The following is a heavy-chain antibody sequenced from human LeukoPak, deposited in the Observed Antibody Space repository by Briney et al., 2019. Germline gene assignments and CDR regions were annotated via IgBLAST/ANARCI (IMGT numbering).Heavy chain of an antibody. V-gene: IGHV1-18*01. J-gene: IGHJ4*02. CDR2: ISAYNGNT. CDR3: ARDVYSIAAAGTFDY. CDR1: GYTFTSYG. D-gene: IGHD6-13*01. Sequence: ASVRVSCKASGYTFTSYGISWVRQAPGQGLEWMGWISAYNGNTNYAQKLQGRVTMTTDTSTSTAYMELRSLRSDDTAVYYCARDVYSIAAAGTFDYWGQGTLVTVSS.